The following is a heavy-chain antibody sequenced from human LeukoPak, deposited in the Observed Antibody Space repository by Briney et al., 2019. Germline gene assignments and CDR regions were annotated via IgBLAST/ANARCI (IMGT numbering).Heavy chain of an antibody. CDR1: GYTFTGYY. J-gene: IGHJ3*02. D-gene: IGHD5-18*01. V-gene: IGHV1-2*02. Sequence: ASVKVSCRASGYTFTGYYMHWVRQAPGQGLEWMGGINPNSGGTNYAQKFQGRVTMTRDTSISTAYMEVSRLRSDDTGVYYCARDLDTAMVGAFDIWGQGTMVTVSS. CDR2: INPNSGGT. CDR3: ARDLDTAMVGAFDI.